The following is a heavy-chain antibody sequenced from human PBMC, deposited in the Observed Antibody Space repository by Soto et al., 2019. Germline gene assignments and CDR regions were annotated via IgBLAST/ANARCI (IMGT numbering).Heavy chain of an antibody. Sequence: QVQLQESGPGLVKPSQTLSLTCTVSGGSISSGDYYWSWIRQPPGKGLEWIGYIYYSGSTYYNPSIKSRVTISVDTSKNQFSLKLSSVTAADTAVYYCARDQVEDYGDYTDWFDPWGQGTLVTVSS. J-gene: IGHJ5*02. CDR2: IYYSGST. V-gene: IGHV4-30-4*01. CDR3: ARDQVEDYGDYTDWFDP. CDR1: GGSISSGDYY. D-gene: IGHD4-17*01.